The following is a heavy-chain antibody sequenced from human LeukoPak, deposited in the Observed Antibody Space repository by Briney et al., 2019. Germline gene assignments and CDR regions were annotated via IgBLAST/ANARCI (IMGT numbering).Heavy chain of an antibody. D-gene: IGHD5-18*01. CDR2: IYYSGST. Sequence: SETLSLTCTVSGGSISSYYWSWIRRPPGKGLEWIGYIYYSGSTNYNPSLKSRVTISVDTSKNQFSLKLSSVTAADTAVYYCARRVYSYGYFDYWGQGTLVTVSS. V-gene: IGHV4-59*08. CDR1: GGSISSYY. CDR3: ARRVYSYGYFDY. J-gene: IGHJ4*02.